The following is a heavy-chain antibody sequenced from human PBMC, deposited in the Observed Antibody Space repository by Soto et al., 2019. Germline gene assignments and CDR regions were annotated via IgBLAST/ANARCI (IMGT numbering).Heavy chain of an antibody. J-gene: IGHJ4*02. Sequence: PGGSLRLSCAASGFTVSSKYMSWVRQAPGKGLEWVSVIYSDGSTYYADSVKGRFTISRDNSKNTLYLQMNSLRAEDTAAYYCATERGPTYYFDYWGQGTLVTVSS. CDR1: GFTVSSKY. V-gene: IGHV3-53*01. D-gene: IGHD2-21*01. CDR3: ATERGPTYYFDY. CDR2: IYSDGST.